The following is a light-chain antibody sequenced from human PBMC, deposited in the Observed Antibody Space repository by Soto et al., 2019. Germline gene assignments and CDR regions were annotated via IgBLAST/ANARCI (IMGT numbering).Light chain of an antibody. CDR2: GAS. CDR3: QHYNTWRWT. V-gene: IGKV3-15*01. Sequence: EIVMTQCPATLSVSPGERATLSCRASQSISTNLAWYQQKHGQAPRLLIYGASTRDTGIPARFSGRGSGTEFTLAISSLQSEDFEVDYCQHYNTWRWTFGQGTKVDIK. J-gene: IGKJ1*01. CDR1: QSISTN.